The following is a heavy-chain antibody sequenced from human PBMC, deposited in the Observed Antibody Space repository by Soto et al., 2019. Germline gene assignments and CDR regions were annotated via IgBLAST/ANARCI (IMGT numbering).Heavy chain of an antibody. D-gene: IGHD6-6*01. V-gene: IGHV1-18*01. CDR2: ISAYNGNT. Sequence: ASVKVSCKASGYTFTSYGISWVRQAPGQGLEWMGWISAYNGNTNYAQKLQGRVTMTTDTSTSTAYMELRSLRSDDTAVYYCARYRILEYSSSPGMYYYYYGMDVWGQGTTVTVSS. CDR3: ARYRILEYSSSPGMYYYYYGMDV. CDR1: GYTFTSYG. J-gene: IGHJ6*02.